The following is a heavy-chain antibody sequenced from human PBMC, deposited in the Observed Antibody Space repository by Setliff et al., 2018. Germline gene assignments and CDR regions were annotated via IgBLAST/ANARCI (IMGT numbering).Heavy chain of an antibody. CDR2: IKQDGSTK. D-gene: IGHD3-22*01. CDR3: VRDDADNYDAFDN. J-gene: IGHJ3*02. CDR1: GFSFSRHW. V-gene: IGHV3-7*01. Sequence: GGSLRLSCVVSGFSFSRHWMSWVRQAPGKGLEWVADIKQDGSTKYYLDSVKGRFTISRDNAKRSLYLQMNGPRADDTGVYYCVRDDADNYDAFDNWGQGTLVTVSS.